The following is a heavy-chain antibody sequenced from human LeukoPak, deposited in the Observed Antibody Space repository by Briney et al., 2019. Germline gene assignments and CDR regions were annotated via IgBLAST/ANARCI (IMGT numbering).Heavy chain of an antibody. Sequence: SETLSLTCTVSGGSISSYYWSWIRQPAGKGLEWIGRIYTSGSTNYNPSLKSRVTMSVDTSKNQFSLKLSSVTAADTAVYYCARTPFTIFGVLNWFDPWGQGTLVTVSS. V-gene: IGHV4-4*07. CDR3: ARTPFTIFGVLNWFDP. J-gene: IGHJ5*02. CDR1: GGSISSYY. CDR2: IYTSGST. D-gene: IGHD3-3*01.